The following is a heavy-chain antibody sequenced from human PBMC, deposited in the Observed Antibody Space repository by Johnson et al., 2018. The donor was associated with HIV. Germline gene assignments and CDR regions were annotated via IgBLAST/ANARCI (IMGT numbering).Heavy chain of an antibody. CDR1: GFTFSSYG. CDR2: ISYDGSNK. CDR3: ATISVIPSRVNDAFDI. Sequence: QVQLVESGGGVVQPGRSLRLSCAASGFTFSSYGMHWVRQAPGKGLEWVAVISYDGSNKYYADSVKGRFTISSDNSKNTLSLQMNSLRAEDTAVYYCATISVIPSRVNDAFDIWGQGTMVTVSS. V-gene: IGHV3-30*03. D-gene: IGHD3-16*02. J-gene: IGHJ3*02.